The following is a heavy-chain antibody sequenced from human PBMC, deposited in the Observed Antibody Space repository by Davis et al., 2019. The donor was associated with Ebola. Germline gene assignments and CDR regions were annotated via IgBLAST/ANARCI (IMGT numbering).Heavy chain of an antibody. Sequence: PGGSLRLSCAASGFTFNTYWMSWVRQAPGKGLEWVANINQDETETYYVDSVKGRFIISRDNAKNSLYLQMISLRAEDTAVYYCAKDGGSSRGYGMDVWGQGTTVTVSS. V-gene: IGHV3-7*03. J-gene: IGHJ6*02. CDR2: INQDETET. D-gene: IGHD6-13*01. CDR3: AKDGGSSRGYGMDV. CDR1: GFTFNTYW.